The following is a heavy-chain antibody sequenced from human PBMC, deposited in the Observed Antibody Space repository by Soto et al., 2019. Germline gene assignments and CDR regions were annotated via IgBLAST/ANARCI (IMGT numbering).Heavy chain of an antibody. CDR1: DFIFSNYG. V-gene: IGHV3-33*01. D-gene: IGHD3-10*01. CDR2: IWYDGSNK. Sequence: PGGSLRLSCAASDFIFSNYGMHWVRQAPGKGLEWVAIIWYDGSNKYYADSVKGRFTISRDNSKNIVSLQMNSLRAEDTAMYYCAAGEPLDYRGQGTLVTVSS. CDR3: AAGEPLDY. J-gene: IGHJ4*02.